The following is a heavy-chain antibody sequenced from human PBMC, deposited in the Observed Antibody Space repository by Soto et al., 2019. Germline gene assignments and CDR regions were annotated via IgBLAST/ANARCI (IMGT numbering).Heavy chain of an antibody. CDR2: ISYDGSNK. V-gene: IGHV3-30-3*01. D-gene: IGHD6-13*01. J-gene: IGHJ6*02. CDR1: GFTFSSYA. CDR3: ARDLYLSASSSWYYYYYYYYGMDV. Sequence: PGGSLRLSCAASGFTFSSYAMHWVRQAPGKGLEWVAVISYDGSNKYYADSVKGRFTISRDNSKNTLYLQMNSLRAEDTAVYYCARDLYLSASSSWYYYYYYYYGMDVWGQGTTVTVSS.